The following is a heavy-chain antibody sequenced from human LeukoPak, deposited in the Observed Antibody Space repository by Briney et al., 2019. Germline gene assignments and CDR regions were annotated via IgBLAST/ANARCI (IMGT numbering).Heavy chain of an antibody. Sequence: GGSLRLSCAASGFTFSSYGMHWVRQAPGKGLEWVAFIRYDGSNKYYADSVKGRFTISRDNSKNTLYLQMNSLRAEDTAVYYCAKAYYDILTGYCDYWGQGTLVTVSS. CDR1: GFTFSSYG. CDR3: AKAYYDILTGYCDY. V-gene: IGHV3-30*02. CDR2: IRYDGSNK. D-gene: IGHD3-9*01. J-gene: IGHJ4*02.